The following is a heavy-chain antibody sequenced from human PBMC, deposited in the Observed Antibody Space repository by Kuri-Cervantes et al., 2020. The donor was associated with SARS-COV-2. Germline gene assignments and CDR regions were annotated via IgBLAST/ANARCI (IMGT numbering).Heavy chain of an antibody. Sequence: ASVKVSCKASGYTFTGYYMHWVRQAPGQGLEWMGWINPNSGGTNYAQKFQGRVTMTRDTSISTAYMKLSSVTAADTAVYYCARDGGLHEGYSYGYIDYWGQGTLVTVSS. CDR3: ARDGGLHEGYSYGYIDY. CDR2: INPNSGGT. CDR1: GYTFTGYY. J-gene: IGHJ4*02. V-gene: IGHV1-2*02. D-gene: IGHD5-18*01.